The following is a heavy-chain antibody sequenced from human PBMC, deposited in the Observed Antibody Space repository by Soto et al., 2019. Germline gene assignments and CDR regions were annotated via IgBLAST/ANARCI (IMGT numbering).Heavy chain of an antibody. Sequence: ASVKVSCKASGYTFTSYYMHWVRQAPGQGLEWMGIINPSGGSTSYAQKFQGRVTMTRDTSTSTVYMELSSLRSEDTAVYYCARDPGGPGSSSWYMGGYYYYAMDVWGQGTTVTVSS. CDR2: INPSGGST. CDR1: GYTFTSYY. J-gene: IGHJ6*02. CDR3: ARDPGGPGSSSWYMGGYYYYAMDV. D-gene: IGHD6-13*01. V-gene: IGHV1-46*01.